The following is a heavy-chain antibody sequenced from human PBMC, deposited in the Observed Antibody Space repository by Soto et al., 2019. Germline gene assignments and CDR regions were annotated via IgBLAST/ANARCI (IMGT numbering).Heavy chain of an antibody. CDR3: ASPSADSSGSDWYFDL. CDR2: INWNGGST. J-gene: IGHJ2*01. CDR1: GFTFDDYG. Sequence: EVQLVESGGGVVRPGGSLRLSCAASGFTFDDYGMSWVRQAPGKGLEWVSGINWNGGSTGYADSVKGRFTISRDNAKKSLYLQMNSLRAEDTALYYCASPSADSSGSDWYFDLWGRGTLVTVSS. V-gene: IGHV3-20*04. D-gene: IGHD3-22*01.